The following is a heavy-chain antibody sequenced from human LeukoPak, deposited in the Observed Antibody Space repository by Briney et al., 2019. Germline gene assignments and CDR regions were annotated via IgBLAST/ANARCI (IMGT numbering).Heavy chain of an antibody. CDR3: ARGWFGEVPFDY. CDR1: GFTFSSYS. Sequence: PGGSLRLSCAASGFTFSSYSMNWVRQAPGKGLEWVSSISSSSSYIYYADSVKGRFTISRDNAKNSLYLQMNSLRAEDTAVYYCARGWFGEVPFDYWGQGTLVTVSS. CDR2: ISSSSSYI. D-gene: IGHD3-10*01. J-gene: IGHJ4*02. V-gene: IGHV3-21*01.